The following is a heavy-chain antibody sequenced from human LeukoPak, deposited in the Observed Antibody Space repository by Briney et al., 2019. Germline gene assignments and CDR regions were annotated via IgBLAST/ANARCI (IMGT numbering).Heavy chain of an antibody. Sequence: PGGSLRLSCAASGFTFSSYWMHWVRQAPGKGLVWVSRVKGDGSFTNYADSVYGRFTISRDNAKNTLYLHMHSLRAEDTAVYYCERDGGDLNFAYWAKGTLVTVSS. J-gene: IGHJ4*02. CDR1: GFTFSSYW. CDR2: VKGDGSFT. CDR3: ERDGGDLNFAY. V-gene: IGHV3-74*01. D-gene: IGHD2-21*02.